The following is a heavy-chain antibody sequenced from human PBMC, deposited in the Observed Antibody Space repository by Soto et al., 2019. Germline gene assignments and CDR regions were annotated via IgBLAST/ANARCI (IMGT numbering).Heavy chain of an antibody. V-gene: IGHV3-48*01. CDR1: GFTFSSYS. D-gene: IGHD3-10*01. CDR3: ARGYYGSGSSFDY. J-gene: IGHJ4*02. Sequence: EVQLVESGGGLVQPGGSLRLSCAASGFTFSSYSMNWVRQAPGKGLEWVSYISSSSSTIYYADSVKGRFTISRDNAKNSLYLQMNSLRVEDTAVYYCARGYYGSGSSFDYWGQGTLVTVSS. CDR2: ISSSSSTI.